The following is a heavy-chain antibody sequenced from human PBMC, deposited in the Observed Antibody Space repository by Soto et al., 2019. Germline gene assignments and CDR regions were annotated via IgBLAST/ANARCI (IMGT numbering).Heavy chain of an antibody. CDR1: GFTFSNYA. J-gene: IGHJ3*02. CDR3: ARRSPSCAFDI. V-gene: IGHV3-23*01. CDR2: ISGSGSST. D-gene: IGHD2-15*01. Sequence: EVQLLESGGGLVQPGGSLRLSCAASGFTFSNYAMNWVRQAPGKGLEWVSVISGSGSSTYYADSVKGRFSISRDHSKNTLYLQMSSLRAADTAVYYCARRSPSCAFDIWGQGTMVTVSS.